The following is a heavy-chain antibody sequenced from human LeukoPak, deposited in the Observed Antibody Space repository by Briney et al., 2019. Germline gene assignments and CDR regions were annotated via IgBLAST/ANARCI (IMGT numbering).Heavy chain of an antibody. Sequence: GGSLRLSCAASGFTFTTYCMSWVRQLPGKGLEWVANINQDGTEKYYVDSVKGRFTISRDNAKNSLDLQMNSLRVEDTGIYYCVKVAKYYYGSETYYFFEHWGQGTPVTASS. CDR2: INQDGTEK. J-gene: IGHJ4*02. D-gene: IGHD3-10*01. CDR1: GFTFTTYC. V-gene: IGHV3-7*01. CDR3: VKVAKYYYGSETYYFFEH.